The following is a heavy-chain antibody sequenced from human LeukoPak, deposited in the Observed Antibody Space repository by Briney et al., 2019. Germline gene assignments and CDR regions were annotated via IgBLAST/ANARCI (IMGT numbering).Heavy chain of an antibody. CDR3: TTSGTPFQY. CDR1: GIIFKDAW. D-gene: IGHD3-10*01. V-gene: IGHV3-15*01. Sequence: PGGSLRLSCGASGIIFKDAWMNWIRLAPGKGLEWFGRIKNKADGGTTDYAAPVRGRFIISRDDSKNRLYLQMNSLKTEDTAVYYCTTSGTPFQYWGQGTLVTVSS. J-gene: IGHJ4*02. CDR2: IKNKADGGTT.